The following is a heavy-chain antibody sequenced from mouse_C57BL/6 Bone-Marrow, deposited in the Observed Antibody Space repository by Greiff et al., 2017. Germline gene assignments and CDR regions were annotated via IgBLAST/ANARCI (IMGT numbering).Heavy chain of an antibody. J-gene: IGHJ1*03. CDR1: GYTFTSYW. CDR2: IYPGSGST. V-gene: IGHV1-55*01. D-gene: IGHD2-5*01. Sequence: VQLQQPGAELVKPAASVKMSCKASGYTFTSYWITWVKQRPGQGLEWIGDIYPGSGSTNYNEKFKRKATLTVDTSSSTAYMQLSSLTSEDSAVYYCARPYYSNYWYFDVWGTGTTVTVSS. CDR3: ARPYYSNYWYFDV.